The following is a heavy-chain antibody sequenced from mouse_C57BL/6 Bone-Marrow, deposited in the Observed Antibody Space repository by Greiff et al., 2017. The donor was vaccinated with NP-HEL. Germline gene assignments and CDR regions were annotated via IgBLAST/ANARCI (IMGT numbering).Heavy chain of an antibody. D-gene: IGHD2-13*01. J-gene: IGHJ1*03. Sequence: DVMLVESGGGLVKPGGSLKLSCAASGFTFSSYAMSWVRQTPGKRLEWVATISDGGSYTYYPDNVKGRFTISRDNAKNNMYLQMSHLKSEDTAMYYCARDDWINWYFDVWGTGTTVTVSS. CDR2: ISDGGSYT. CDR3: ARDDWINWYFDV. CDR1: GFTFSSYA. V-gene: IGHV5-4*01.